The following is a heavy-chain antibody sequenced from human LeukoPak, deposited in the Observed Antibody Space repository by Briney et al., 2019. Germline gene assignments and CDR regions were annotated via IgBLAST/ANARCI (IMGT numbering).Heavy chain of an antibody. CDR1: GFMFNVYT. Sequence: GGSLRLSCAASGFMFNVYTMNWVRQAPGKGLEWVSSISYSSEYIYYVDSVKGRFTISRDNAKSSLYLQMHSLGADDAATYYCARERGLGIGAFDIWGQGTTVIVSS. J-gene: IGHJ3*02. V-gene: IGHV3-21*06. CDR2: ISYSSEYI. CDR3: ARERGLGIGAFDI. D-gene: IGHD7-27*01.